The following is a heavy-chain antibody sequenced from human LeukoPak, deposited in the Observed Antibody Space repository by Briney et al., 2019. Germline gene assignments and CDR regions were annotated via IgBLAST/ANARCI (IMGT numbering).Heavy chain of an antibody. J-gene: IGHJ4*02. Sequence: ASVKVSCKASGGTFSSYAISWVRQAPGQGLEWMGGIIPIFGTANYAQKFQGRVTITADESTSTAYMELSSLRSEDTAVYYCARDYYDSSGWTRPIDYWGQGTLVTVSS. CDR3: ARDYYDSSGWTRPIDY. CDR2: IIPIFGTA. D-gene: IGHD3-22*01. V-gene: IGHV1-69*13. CDR1: GGTFSSYA.